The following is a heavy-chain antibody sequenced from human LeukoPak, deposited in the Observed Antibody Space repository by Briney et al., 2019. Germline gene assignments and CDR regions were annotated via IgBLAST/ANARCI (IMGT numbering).Heavy chain of an antibody. V-gene: IGHV5-51*01. D-gene: IGHD3-10*01. CDR1: GYTFAHYW. CDR3: ARRAQNYYGSGAIDS. CDR2: IYPSDSDI. J-gene: IGHJ4*02. Sequence: GESLKISCKGSGYTFAHYWIGWVRQMPGRGLEWMGVIYPSDSDIRVSPSFQGQVTISADMSINTAYLQWTSLKASDTAIYYCARRAQNYYGSGAIDSWGQGSLLTVSS.